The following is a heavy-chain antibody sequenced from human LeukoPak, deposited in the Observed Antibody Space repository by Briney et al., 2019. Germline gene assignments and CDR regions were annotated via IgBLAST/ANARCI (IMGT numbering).Heavy chain of an antibody. CDR3: ARDGFQGYYYMDV. V-gene: IGHV1-69*01. CDR2: VIPIFGTA. J-gene: IGHJ6*03. Sequence: SVKVSCKASGGTYSNYAISWVRQAPGQGLEWMGGVIPIFGTANYAQRFQGRVTITADESTSTAYMELNSLRSEDTAVYYCARDGFQGYYYMDVWGKGTTVTVSS. D-gene: IGHD2/OR15-2a*01. CDR1: GGTYSNYA.